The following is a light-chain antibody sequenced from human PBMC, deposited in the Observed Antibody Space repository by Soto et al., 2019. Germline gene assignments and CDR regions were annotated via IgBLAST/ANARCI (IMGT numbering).Light chain of an antibody. CDR2: EVS. V-gene: IGLV2-14*01. J-gene: IGLJ1*01. CDR3: FSYTSSTAYV. Sequence: QSVLTQPPSVSAAPGQKVTISCSGSSSNIGNNYVSWYQLHPGKAPKLMVYEVSNRPSGVSNRFSGSKSGNTASLTISGLQAEDEADYYCFSYTSSTAYVFGTGTKVTVL. CDR1: SSNIGNNY.